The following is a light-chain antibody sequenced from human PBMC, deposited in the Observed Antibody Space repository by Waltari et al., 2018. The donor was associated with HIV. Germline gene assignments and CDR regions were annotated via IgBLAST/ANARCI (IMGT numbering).Light chain of an antibody. CDR1: QSVDNY. CDR3: QQRSDWPPLT. CDR2: DAS. J-gene: IGKJ4*01. V-gene: IGKV3-11*01. Sequence: EIVLTQSPATLSLSPGERATLSCRTSQSVDNYLAWYQQKPGQAPRLLIYDASTRATGVPARFSGRGSGTDFTLTISSLEPEDSAVYYCQQRSDWPPLTFGGGSKVEIK.